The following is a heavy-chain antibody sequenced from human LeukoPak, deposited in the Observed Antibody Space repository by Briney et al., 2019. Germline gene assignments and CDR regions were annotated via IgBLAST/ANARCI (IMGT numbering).Heavy chain of an antibody. Sequence: TLCLTCTVSGGSISSGAYYWSWIRQRPGKGLEWIGYIYYSGSTYYNPSLKSRVTISVDTSKNQFSLKLNSVTAADTAVYYCARRFSCGWNFDYWGQGALVTVSS. CDR1: GGSISSGAYY. J-gene: IGHJ4*02. D-gene: IGHD6-19*01. V-gene: IGHV4-31*03. CDR2: IYYSGST. CDR3: ARRFSCGWNFDY.